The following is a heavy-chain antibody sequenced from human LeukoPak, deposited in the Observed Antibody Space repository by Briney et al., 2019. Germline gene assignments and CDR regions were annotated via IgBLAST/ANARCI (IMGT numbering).Heavy chain of an antibody. J-gene: IGHJ5*02. CDR3: ARVGRHYDILTGYYANWFDP. V-gene: IGHV4-59*01. CDR1: GGSMSSYY. D-gene: IGHD3-9*01. CDR2: IYYSGST. Sequence: SETLSLTCTVSGGSMSSYYWSWIRQPPGKGLEWIGYIYYSGSTNYNPSLKSRVTISVDTSKNQFSLKLSSVTAADTAVYYCARVGRHYDILTGYYANWFDPWGQGTLVTVSS.